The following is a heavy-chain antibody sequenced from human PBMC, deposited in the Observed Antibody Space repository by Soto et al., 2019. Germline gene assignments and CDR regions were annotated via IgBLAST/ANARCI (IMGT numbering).Heavy chain of an antibody. J-gene: IGHJ5*02. CDR1: GYTLTSYA. CDR3: GVGAVAGGFDP. CDR2: INAGNGNT. Sequence: ASVKVSCRASGYTLTSYAMHGVRQAPGRRLEWMGWINAGNGNTKYSQKFQGRVTITRDTSASTAYRGLSSLRSEDTAVYYCGVGAVAGGFDPWGQGTLVTVSS. V-gene: IGHV1-3*01. D-gene: IGHD6-19*01.